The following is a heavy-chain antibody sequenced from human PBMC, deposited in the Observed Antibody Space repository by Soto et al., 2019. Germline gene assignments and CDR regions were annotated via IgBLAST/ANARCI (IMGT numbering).Heavy chain of an antibody. J-gene: IGHJ3*02. Sequence: HVQLVESGGGLVKPGGSLRLSCAASGFNFSDSYMSWIRQAPGKGLEWVSYISTSSTYTNYADSVRGRFTVSRDNAQNQLFLQMNSLRAEDTAVYYGARHSKLGSGWFDAFDIWGQGTMATVSS. D-gene: IGHD6-19*01. CDR1: GFNFSDSY. CDR3: ARHSKLGSGWFDAFDI. CDR2: ISTSSTYT. V-gene: IGHV3-11*06.